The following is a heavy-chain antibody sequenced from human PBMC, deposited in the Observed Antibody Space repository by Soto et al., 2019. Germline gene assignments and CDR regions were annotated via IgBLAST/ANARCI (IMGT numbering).Heavy chain of an antibody. Sequence: PSETLSLTCTVSGGSISSGGYYWSWIRQHPGKGLEWIGEIYYSGSTNYNPSLKSRVTISVDTSKNQFSLKLSSVTAADTAVYYCASYYDYIWGSYRYSGAFDIWGQGTMVTVSS. D-gene: IGHD3-16*02. V-gene: IGHV4-31*03. J-gene: IGHJ3*02. CDR1: GGSISSGGYY. CDR3: ASYYDYIWGSYRYSGAFDI. CDR2: IYYSGST.